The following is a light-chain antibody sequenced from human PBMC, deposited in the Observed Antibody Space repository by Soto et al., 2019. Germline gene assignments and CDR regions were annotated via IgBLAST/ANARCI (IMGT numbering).Light chain of an antibody. CDR2: GAS. V-gene: IGKV3-15*01. CDR3: QQYNNWLIT. CDR1: QSVSST. J-gene: IGKJ5*01. Sequence: EIVLTQSQGTLSLSPVERTYLXGRPSQSVSSTLAWYQQKPGQAPRLLIYGASTSATGIPARFSGSGSGTEFTLTISSLQSEDFAVYYCQQYNNWLITFGQGTRLENK.